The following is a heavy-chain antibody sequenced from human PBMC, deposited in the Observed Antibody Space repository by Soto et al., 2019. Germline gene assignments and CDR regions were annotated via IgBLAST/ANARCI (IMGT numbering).Heavy chain of an antibody. CDR3: ARLRGDYESNSETDY. CDR2: ISGYNTNR. Sequence: ASVKVSCKASGYTFINYGISWVRQAPGQGLEWMGWISGYNTNRNYAQKLQGRVTMTTDTSTSTAYMELRSLRSDDTAMYYCARLRGDYESNSETDYWGQGTLVTV. CDR1: GYTFINYG. J-gene: IGHJ4*02. D-gene: IGHD4-17*01. V-gene: IGHV1-18*01.